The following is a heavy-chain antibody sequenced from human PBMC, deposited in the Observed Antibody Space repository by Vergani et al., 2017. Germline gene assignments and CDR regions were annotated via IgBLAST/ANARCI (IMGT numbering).Heavy chain of an antibody. V-gene: IGHV4-59*13. CDR2: IYSTGST. CDR1: GGSFNTYY. Sequence: QVQLEESGPGLVKPSETLSLTCTVSGGSFNTYYWSWIRQSPGKGLEWIGYIYSTGSTNYNPSLNSRVTMSVDTCKNQFSLKLRSVTAADTAVYFCARVMYRDEASTGYRLEGMDIWGQGTTVTISS. CDR3: ARVMYRDEASTGYRLEGMDI. J-gene: IGHJ6*02. D-gene: IGHD3-9*01.